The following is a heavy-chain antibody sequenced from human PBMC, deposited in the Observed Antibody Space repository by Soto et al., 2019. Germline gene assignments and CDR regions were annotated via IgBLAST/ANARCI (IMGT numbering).Heavy chain of an antibody. V-gene: IGHV2-5*01. Sequence: QITLKESGPTLVEPTQTLTLTCTYSGFSLTTSGAGVGWIRQPPGKALEWLALISWKDDKRYNPGLKSRLTITKDTSKNQVVLTLTNMDPVDTAXXXXAHRYGGNYYRWY. CDR2: ISWKDDK. CDR1: GFSLTTSGAG. D-gene: IGHD1-26*01. J-gene: IGHJ2*01. CDR3: AHRYGGNYYRWY.